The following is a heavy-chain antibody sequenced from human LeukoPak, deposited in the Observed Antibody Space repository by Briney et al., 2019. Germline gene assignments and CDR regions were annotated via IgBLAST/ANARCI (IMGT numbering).Heavy chain of an antibody. J-gene: IGHJ4*02. CDR1: GGSISTRNW. D-gene: IGHD6-13*01. Sequence: SETLSLTCAVSGGSISTRNWWSWARQPPGKGLEWIGQIYDSESTNYNPSLKSRVAMSIDKSKNQFSLKLRSVTAADTAVYYCARVDSWYSFDHWGQGTVVTVSS. V-gene: IGHV4-4*02. CDR3: ARVDSWYSFDH. CDR2: IYDSEST.